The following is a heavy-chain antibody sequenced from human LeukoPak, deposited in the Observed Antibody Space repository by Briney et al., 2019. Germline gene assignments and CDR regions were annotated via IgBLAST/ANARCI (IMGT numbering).Heavy chain of an antibody. Sequence: PGGSLRLSCAASGFTFSGSAMHWVRQASGKGLEWVGRIRSKANSYATAYAASVKGRFTISRDDSKNTVYLQMNSLKTEDTAVYYCTGHRPDYGDLDYWGQGTLVTVSS. V-gene: IGHV3-73*01. D-gene: IGHD4-17*01. CDR3: TGHRPDYGDLDY. J-gene: IGHJ4*02. CDR1: GFTFSGSA. CDR2: IRSKANSYAT.